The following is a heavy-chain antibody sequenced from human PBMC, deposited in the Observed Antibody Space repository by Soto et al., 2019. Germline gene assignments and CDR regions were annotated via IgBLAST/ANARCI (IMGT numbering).Heavy chain of an antibody. Sequence: GASVKVSCKASGYTFTSYAMHWVRQAPGQRLDWMGWINAGNGNTKYSQKFQGRVTITRDTSASTAYMELSSLRSEDTAVYYCARHFRYYDSSGYRVNWFDPWGQGTLVTVSS. V-gene: IGHV1-3*01. D-gene: IGHD3-22*01. CDR2: INAGNGNT. J-gene: IGHJ5*02. CDR3: ARHFRYYDSSGYRVNWFDP. CDR1: GYTFTSYA.